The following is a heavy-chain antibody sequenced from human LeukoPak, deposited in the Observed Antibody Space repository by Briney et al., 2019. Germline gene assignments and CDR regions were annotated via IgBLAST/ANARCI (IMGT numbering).Heavy chain of an antibody. CDR1: GFTFSSYW. J-gene: IGHJ4*02. CDR3: ARAQIPIWYDSSRLCGIDY. D-gene: IGHD3-22*01. V-gene: IGHV3-74*01. Sequence: GGSLRLSCAASGFTFSSYWMHWVRQAPGKGLVWVSRINSDGSSTSYAHSVKGRLTISRDNAKNTLYLQMNSLRAEDTAVYYCARAQIPIWYDSSRLCGIDYWGQGTLVTVSS. CDR2: INSDGSST.